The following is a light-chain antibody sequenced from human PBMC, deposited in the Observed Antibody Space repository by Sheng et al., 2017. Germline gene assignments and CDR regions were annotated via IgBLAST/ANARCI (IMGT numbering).Light chain of an antibody. CDR3: QHYDSSPPQWT. CDR1: QSVSNS. J-gene: IGKJ1*01. CDR2: GAS. Sequence: EIVLTQSPATLSLSPGERGTLSCRASQSVSNSLAWYQQKPGQAPRLLIYGASSRAPGIPDRFSGSGSGTDFTLTISRLEPEDSAVYFCQHYDSSPPQWTFGQGTKVEIK. V-gene: IGKV3-20*01.